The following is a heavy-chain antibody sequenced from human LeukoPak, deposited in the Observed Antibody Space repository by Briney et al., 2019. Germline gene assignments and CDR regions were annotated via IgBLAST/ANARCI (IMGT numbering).Heavy chain of an antibody. J-gene: IGHJ6*02. CDR3: ARGIAAAVDYYGMDV. Sequence: GASVKVSCKASGGTFSSYAISWVRQAPGQGLEWMGRIIPILGIANYAQKFQGRVTITADKSTSTAYMELSSLRSEDTAVYYCARGIAAAVDYYGMDVWGQGTTVTVSS. CDR2: IIPILGIA. D-gene: IGHD6-13*01. V-gene: IGHV1-69*04. CDR1: GGTFSSYA.